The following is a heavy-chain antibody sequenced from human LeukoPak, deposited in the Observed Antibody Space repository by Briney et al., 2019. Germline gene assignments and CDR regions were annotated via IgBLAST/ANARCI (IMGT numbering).Heavy chain of an antibody. J-gene: IGHJ4*02. CDR3: ARGEYGSGSYHIDY. V-gene: IGHV3-30*03. CDR2: ISYDGSNQ. CDR1: GFIFSHYG. Sequence: GGSLRLSCAASGFIFSHYGMHWVRQAPGKGLEWVAVISYDGSNQYYADSVKGRFTISRDNFKNTLYLQMNSLRVEDTAVYYCARGEYGSGSYHIDYWGQGTLVTVSS. D-gene: IGHD3-10*01.